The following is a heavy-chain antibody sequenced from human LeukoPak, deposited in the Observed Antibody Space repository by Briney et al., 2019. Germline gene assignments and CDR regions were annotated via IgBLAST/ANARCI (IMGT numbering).Heavy chain of an antibody. Sequence: GGSLRLSCAASGFTFSSYSMNWVRQAPGKGLEWVSSISSSSSYIYYADSVKGRFTISRDNAKNSLYLQMNSLRAEDTAVYYCARGLWQRRTGYYFDYWGQGTLVTVSS. CDR1: GFTFSSYS. CDR2: ISSSSSYI. CDR3: ARGLWQRRTGYYFDY. V-gene: IGHV3-21*01. D-gene: IGHD6-25*01. J-gene: IGHJ4*02.